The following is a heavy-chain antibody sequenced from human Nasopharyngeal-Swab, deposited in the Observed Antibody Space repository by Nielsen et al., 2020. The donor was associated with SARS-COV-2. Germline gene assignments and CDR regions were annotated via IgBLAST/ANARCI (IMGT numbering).Heavy chain of an antibody. J-gene: IGHJ6*03. Sequence: SVKVSCKTSGGTFSSYGISWVRQAPGEGLEWMGGIIPVLPITRYAQKFRDRVTITADTSTSTAYMELSSLRSEDTATYYSARGGWLRRDYYYVYYYMDVWGKGTTVTVSS. CDR1: GGTFSSYG. V-gene: IGHV1-69*10. D-gene: IGHD5-24*01. CDR3: ARGGWLRRDYYYVYYYMDV. CDR2: IIPVLPIT.